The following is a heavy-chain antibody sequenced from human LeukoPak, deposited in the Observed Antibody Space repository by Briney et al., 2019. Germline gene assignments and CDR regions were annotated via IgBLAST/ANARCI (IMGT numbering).Heavy chain of an antibody. CDR2: IYYSGST. Sequence: PSETLSLTCIVSGGSISSGGYYWSWIRQHPGKGLEWIGYIYYSGSTYYNPSLKSRVTISVDTSKNQFSLKLSSVTAADTAVYYCARDSPAAGFDYWGQGTLVTVSS. V-gene: IGHV4-31*03. D-gene: IGHD6-13*01. CDR1: GGSISSGGYY. J-gene: IGHJ4*02. CDR3: ARDSPAAGFDY.